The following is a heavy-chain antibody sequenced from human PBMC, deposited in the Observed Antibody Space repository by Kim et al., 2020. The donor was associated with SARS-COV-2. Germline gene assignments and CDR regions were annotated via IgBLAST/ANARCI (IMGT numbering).Heavy chain of an antibody. D-gene: IGHD6-25*01. CDR3: APGGQPLV. V-gene: IGHV3-30*04. CDR1: GFTFSSYA. CDR2: ITYDGSNK. J-gene: IGHJ4*02. Sequence: GGSLRLSCAASGFTFSSYAMHWVRQAPGKGLEWVAVITYDGSNKYYADSVKGRFTISRDNSKNTLYLQMNSLRAEDTAVYYCAPGGQPLVCGQGSLLTVS.